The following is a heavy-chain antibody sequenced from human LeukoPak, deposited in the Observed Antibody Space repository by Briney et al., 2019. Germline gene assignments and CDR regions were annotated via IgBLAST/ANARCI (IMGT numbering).Heavy chain of an antibody. V-gene: IGHV1-69*04. CDR2: FIPILGIR. CDR1: GGTFTVYA. D-gene: IGHD3-3*01. J-gene: IGHJ5*02. CDR3: ARDTYYDSWFGPRIDP. Sequence: SVKVSCKASGGTFTVYATNWGCEAPGPGLEWMGRFIPILGIRDDAQKLQGRVTLTADKSTRTAYLELRSLKSDDTAVYFFARDTYYDSWFGPRIDPWGGGPVVTVPS.